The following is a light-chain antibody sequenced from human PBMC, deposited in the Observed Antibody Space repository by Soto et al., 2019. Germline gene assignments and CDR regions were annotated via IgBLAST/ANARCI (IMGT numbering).Light chain of an antibody. J-gene: IGKJ2*01. CDR2: DAS. V-gene: IGKV3-11*01. CDR1: HDVSVS. Sequence: EIVLTQSPDTLSLSPGEGATLSCRASHDVSVSLVWYRQRPGQSPRLLIHDASNRATGISARFSGSGSGTDFTLTIGSLEPEESALYYCQQRASWPYTSXQGTKVDIK. CDR3: QQRASWPYT.